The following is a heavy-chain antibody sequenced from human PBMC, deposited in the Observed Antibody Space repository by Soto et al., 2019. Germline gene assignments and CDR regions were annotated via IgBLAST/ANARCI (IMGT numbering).Heavy chain of an antibody. J-gene: IGHJ6*02. V-gene: IGHV3-23*01. CDR1: GFTFSTYP. Sequence: PVGSLRLSCAASGFTFSTYPMNWVRQAPGKGLEWVSGISGSGISPYYADSVKGRFTISRDNSKNTVSLQMNSLRAEDTAVYYCAKLPVITASYYYQDMDVWGQGTTVTVSS. CDR3: AKLPVITASYYYQDMDV. D-gene: IGHD4-4*01. CDR2: ISGSGISP.